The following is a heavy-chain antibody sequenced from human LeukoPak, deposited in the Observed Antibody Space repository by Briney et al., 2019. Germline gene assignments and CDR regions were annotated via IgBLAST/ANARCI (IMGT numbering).Heavy chain of an antibody. V-gene: IGHV3-21*04. CDR1: GFTFSSYS. CDR3: AKAPYYQPVDY. CDR2: ISSSSSYI. J-gene: IGHJ4*02. Sequence: GGSLRLSCAASGFTFSSYSMNWVREAPGKGLEWVSSISSSSSYIYYADSVKGRFTISRDNSKNTLYLQMNSLRAEDTAVYYCAKAPYYQPVDYWGQGTLVTVSS. D-gene: IGHD2-2*01.